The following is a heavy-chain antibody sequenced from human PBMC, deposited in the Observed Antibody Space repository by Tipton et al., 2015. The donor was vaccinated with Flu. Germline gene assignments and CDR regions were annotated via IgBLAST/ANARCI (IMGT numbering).Heavy chain of an antibody. Sequence: GLVKPSETLSLTCTVSGGSISSYYWSWIRQPPGKGLEWIGYIYYSGSTNYNPSLKSQVTISVDAPKNQFSLKLSSVTAADTAVYYCARTELPDAFDIWGQGTMVTVSS. V-gene: IGHV4-59*08. CDR3: ARTELPDAFDI. CDR2: IYYSGST. D-gene: IGHD1-26*01. J-gene: IGHJ3*02. CDR1: GGSISSYY.